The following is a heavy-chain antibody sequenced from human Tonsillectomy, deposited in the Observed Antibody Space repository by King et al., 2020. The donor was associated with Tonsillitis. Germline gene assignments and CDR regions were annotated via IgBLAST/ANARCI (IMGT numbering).Heavy chain of an antibody. CDR1: GGTFSRYA. Sequence: QLVQSGAEVKKPGSSVKVSCKSSGGTFSRYAISWMRQAPGQGIEWMGGIIPIFGTTNYAQKFQGRVTITADESTDTAYMELSSLRSEDTAVYYCAREGNYYASGSYYRAYFDYWGQGTLVTVSS. CDR3: AREGNYYASGSYYRAYFDY. D-gene: IGHD3-10*01. J-gene: IGHJ4*02. V-gene: IGHV1-69*01. CDR2: IIPIFGTT.